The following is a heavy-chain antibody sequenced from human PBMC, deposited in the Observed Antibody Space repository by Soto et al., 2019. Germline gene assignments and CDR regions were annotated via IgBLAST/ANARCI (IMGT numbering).Heavy chain of an antibody. CDR3: ARGGLVMGSGSYFLTDAFDI. CDR1: GGTFSSYA. V-gene: IGHV1-69*01. CDR2: IIPIFGTA. J-gene: IGHJ3*02. Sequence: QVQLVQSGAEVKKPGSSVKVSCKASGGTFSSYAISWVRQAPGQGLEWMGGIIPIFGTANYAQKFQGRVTITADESTSTAYMELSSLRSEDTAVYYCARGGLVMGSGSYFLTDAFDIWGQGTMVTVSS. D-gene: IGHD3-10*01.